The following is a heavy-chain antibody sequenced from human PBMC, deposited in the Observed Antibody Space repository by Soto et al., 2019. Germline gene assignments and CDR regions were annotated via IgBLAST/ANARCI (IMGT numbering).Heavy chain of an antibody. V-gene: IGHV3-48*02. J-gene: IGHJ5*02. CDR2: TNADGVTI. CDR1: GFIFRIYS. Sequence: EVQLVESGGDWVQPGGSLRLSCGASGFIFRIYSMNWVRQAPGKGLEWVAYTNADGVTIHYADSVRGRFTISRDNAKNSLYLQMNSLRHEDTAVYYCAKNVDTGIVKRWFGPWGQGTRVTVSS. CDR3: AKNVDTGIVKRWFGP. D-gene: IGHD5-18*01.